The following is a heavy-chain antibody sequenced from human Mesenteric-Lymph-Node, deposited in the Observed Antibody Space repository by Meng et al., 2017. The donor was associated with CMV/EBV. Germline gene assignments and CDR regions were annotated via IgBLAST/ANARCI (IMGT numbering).Heavy chain of an antibody. CDR1: GGTFSSYA. Sequence: SVKVSCKPSGGTFSSYAISWVRQAPGQGLEWMGGIIPILGIANYAQKFQGRVTITADKSTSTAYMELSSLRSEDTAVYYCARNMGSTSPNGYYYGMDVWGQGTTVTVSS. D-gene: IGHD2-2*01. V-gene: IGHV1-69*10. J-gene: IGHJ6*02. CDR2: IIPILGIA. CDR3: ARNMGSTSPNGYYYGMDV.